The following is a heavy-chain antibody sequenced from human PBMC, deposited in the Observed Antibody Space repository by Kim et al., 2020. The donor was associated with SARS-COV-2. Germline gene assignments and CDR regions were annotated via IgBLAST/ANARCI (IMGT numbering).Heavy chain of an antibody. CDR1: GGSISSYY. Sequence: SETLSLTCTVSGGSISSYYWSWIRQPPGKGLEWIGYIYYSGSTNYNPSLKSRVTISVDTSKNQFSLKLSSVTAADTAVYYCARERVEVATITYYFDYWGQGTLVTVSS. CDR2: IYYSGST. D-gene: IGHD5-12*01. V-gene: IGHV4-59*01. CDR3: ARERVEVATITYYFDY. J-gene: IGHJ4*02.